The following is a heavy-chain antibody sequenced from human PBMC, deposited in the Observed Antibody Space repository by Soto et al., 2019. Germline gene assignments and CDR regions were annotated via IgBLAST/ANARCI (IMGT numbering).Heavy chain of an antibody. J-gene: IGHJ3*02. CDR1: GFTFSDYY. D-gene: IGHD3-16*02. V-gene: IGHV3-11*01. Sequence: QVQLVESGGGLVKPGGSLRLSCAASGFTFSDYYMSWIRQAPGKGLEWVSYISSSGSTIYYADSVKGRLTISRDNAKNSLYLQMNSLRAEDTAVYYCARGDDYDYIWGSYRYPRFAFDIWGQGTMVTVSS. CDR3: ARGDDYDYIWGSYRYPRFAFDI. CDR2: ISSSGSTI.